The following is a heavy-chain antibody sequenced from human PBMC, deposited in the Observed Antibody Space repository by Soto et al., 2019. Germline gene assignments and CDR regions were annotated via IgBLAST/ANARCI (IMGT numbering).Heavy chain of an antibody. J-gene: IGHJ4*02. D-gene: IGHD2-15*01. V-gene: IGHV3-48*02. CDR1: GFIFSSHG. CDR2: ISSTSTI. Sequence: PGGSLRLSCAASGFIFSSHGINWVRQAPGKGLECVSYISSTSTIYYADSVKGRFTISRYNGKNSLYLQMNSLRDEDTAVYYCARRYCSGGSCFFDSWGKGTQVTVSS. CDR3: ARRYCSGGSCFFDS.